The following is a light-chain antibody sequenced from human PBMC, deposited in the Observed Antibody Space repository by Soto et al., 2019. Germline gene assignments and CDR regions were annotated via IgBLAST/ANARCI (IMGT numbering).Light chain of an antibody. CDR2: KVS. CDR3: MQGTPWPPT. CDR1: QSLLYSDGNTF. Sequence: DVVMTQSPLSLPVTLGQPASISCRSSQSLLYSDGNTFLNWFQQRPGQSPRRLIYKVSNRDSGVPDRFSGSGSGTDFPLKTGRVEAEDVGIYYCMQGTPWPPTFGQGTKVEIK. J-gene: IGKJ1*01. V-gene: IGKV2-30*01.